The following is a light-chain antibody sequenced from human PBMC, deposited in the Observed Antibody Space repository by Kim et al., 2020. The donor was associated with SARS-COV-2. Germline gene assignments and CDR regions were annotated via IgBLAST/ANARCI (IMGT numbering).Light chain of an antibody. CDR2: SSN. CDR3: AAWDDSLNGQVV. V-gene: IGLV1-44*01. Sequence: VTLSCSRSSSNIGSNTVNWYQQLPGTAPKLLIYSSNQRPSGVPDRFSGSKSGTSASLAISGLQSEDEADYYCAAWDDSLNGQVVFGGGTQLTVL. CDR1: SSNIGSNT. J-gene: IGLJ2*01.